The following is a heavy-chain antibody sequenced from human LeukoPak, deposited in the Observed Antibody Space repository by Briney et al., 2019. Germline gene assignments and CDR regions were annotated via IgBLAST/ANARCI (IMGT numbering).Heavy chain of an antibody. CDR1: GGSISSYY. CDR2: IYYSGST. J-gene: IGHJ4*02. Sequence: PSETLSLTCTVSGGSISSYYWSWIRQPPGKGLEWIGYIYYSGSTNYNPSLKSRVTISVDTSKNQFSLKLSSVTAADTAVYYCARVPPYCGGDCYPEYYFDYWGQGTLVTVSS. V-gene: IGHV4-59*01. D-gene: IGHD2-21*02. CDR3: ARVPPYCGGDCYPEYYFDY.